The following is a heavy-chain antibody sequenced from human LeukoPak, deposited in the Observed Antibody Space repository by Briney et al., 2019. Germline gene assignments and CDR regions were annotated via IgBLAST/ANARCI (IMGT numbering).Heavy chain of an antibody. D-gene: IGHD3-22*01. Sequence: PSETLSLTCAVYGGPFIGYYRSWIRQPPGKGLEWIGEINHSGSTNYNPSLKSRVTISVDTSKNQFSLKLGSVTAADTAVYYCAHDSSGPFDYWGRGTLVTVSS. V-gene: IGHV4-34*01. J-gene: IGHJ4*02. CDR1: GGPFIGYY. CDR2: INHSGST. CDR3: AHDSSGPFDY.